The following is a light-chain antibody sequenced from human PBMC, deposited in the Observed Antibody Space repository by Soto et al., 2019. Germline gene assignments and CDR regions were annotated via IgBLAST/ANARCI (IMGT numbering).Light chain of an antibody. J-gene: IGKJ1*01. V-gene: IGKV3-20*01. CDR1: QSVSNK. CDR2: GAS. Sequence: EIVMTQSPGTLSVSPVERATLSCRASQSVSNKLAWYQHKPGQAPRLLIYGASSRATGIPDRFSGSGSGTDFTLTISRLEPEDFAVYYCQYYGTSPQTCGQGTKVDIK. CDR3: QYYGTSPQT.